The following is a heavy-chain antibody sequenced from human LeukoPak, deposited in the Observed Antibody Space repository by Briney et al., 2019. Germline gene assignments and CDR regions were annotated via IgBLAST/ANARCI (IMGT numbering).Heavy chain of an antibody. CDR1: GGSIKNYY. J-gene: IGHJ3*02. CDR3: ARLEHDYGDPGDVFDI. Sequence: PSETLSLTCTVSGGSIKNYYWTWIRQPAGKGLEWIGRIYTSGSTNYNPSLKSRVTMPVDTSKNLFSLKLTSVTAADTAVYYCARLEHDYGDPGDVFDIWGQGTMVTVSS. D-gene: IGHD4-17*01. CDR2: IYTSGST. V-gene: IGHV4-4*07.